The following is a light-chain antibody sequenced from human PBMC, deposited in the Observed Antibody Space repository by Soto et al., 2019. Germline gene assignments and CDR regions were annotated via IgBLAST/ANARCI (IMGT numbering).Light chain of an antibody. CDR2: GAS. CDR3: QQYNNWPPRST. J-gene: IGKJ1*01. V-gene: IGKV3-15*01. Sequence: EIVMTQSPATLSVSPGERATLSCRASQSVSSNLAWYQQKPGQAPRLLIYGASTRATGIPARFSGSGSGTEFTLTISSLQSEDFAVYYWQQYNNWPPRSTFGQGTKVEIK. CDR1: QSVSSN.